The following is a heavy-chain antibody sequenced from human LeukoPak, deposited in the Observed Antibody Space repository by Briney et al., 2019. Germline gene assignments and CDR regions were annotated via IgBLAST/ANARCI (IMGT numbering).Heavy chain of an antibody. J-gene: IGHJ3*02. CDR1: GFTLSSYW. CDR3: ARPSTYPGAFDI. V-gene: IGHV3-74*01. CDR2: INSDGSNI. Sequence: GGSLRLSCAASGFTLSSYWMHWVRQAPGEGLVWVSRINSDGSNINYADSVKGRFTISRDNAKNTLYLQMNSLRVEDTAVYYCARPSTYPGAFDIWGQGTMVTVSS.